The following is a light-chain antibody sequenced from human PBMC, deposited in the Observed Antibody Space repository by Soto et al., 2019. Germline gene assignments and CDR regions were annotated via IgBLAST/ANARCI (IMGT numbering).Light chain of an antibody. CDR1: QGIGTY. Sequence: DIQMTQSPSSLSASVGDRVTITCRASQGIGTYLAWYQQKPGKVPKLLIYPASTLQSGVPSRFSGSGSGTDFTLTISSLQPEDVATYYCQKYNSAPWTFGQGTKVEIK. J-gene: IGKJ1*01. V-gene: IGKV1-27*01. CDR2: PAS. CDR3: QKYNSAPWT.